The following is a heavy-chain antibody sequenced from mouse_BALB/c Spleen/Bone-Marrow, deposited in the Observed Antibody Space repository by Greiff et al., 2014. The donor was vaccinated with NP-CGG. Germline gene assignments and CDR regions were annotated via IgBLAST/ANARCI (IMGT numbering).Heavy chain of an antibody. Sequence: VQLQQSGAELVKPGASVKLSCTASGFNFKDTYMHWVKQRPEQGLEWIGRIDPANGNTKYDPKFQGKATITADKSSNTAYLQLSSLTSEDTAVYYCARYYYGSSYFDYWGQGTSLTVSS. CDR2: IDPANGNT. V-gene: IGHV14-3*02. CDR3: ARYYYGSSYFDY. D-gene: IGHD1-1*01. J-gene: IGHJ2*02. CDR1: GFNFKDTY.